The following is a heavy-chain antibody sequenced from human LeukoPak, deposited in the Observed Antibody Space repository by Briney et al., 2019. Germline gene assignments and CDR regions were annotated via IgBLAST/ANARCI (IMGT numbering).Heavy chain of an antibody. CDR3: ARSDLVTMVRGVIGAGDY. J-gene: IGHJ4*02. CDR1: GFTFSSYI. V-gene: IGHV3-48*01. CDR2: ISSSSSTI. D-gene: IGHD3-10*01. Sequence: GGSLRLSCAASGFTFSSYIMNWVRQAPGKGLEWVSYISSSSSTIYYADSVKGRFTISRDNAKNSLYLQMNSLRAEDTAVYYCARSDLVTMVRGVIGAGDYWGQGTLVTVSS.